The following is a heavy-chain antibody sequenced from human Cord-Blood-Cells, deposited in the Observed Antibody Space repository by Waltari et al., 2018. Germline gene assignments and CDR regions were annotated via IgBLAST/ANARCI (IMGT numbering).Heavy chain of an antibody. CDR1: GGSFGGYY. CDR2: INHSGST. CDR3: ARWRTYYYGSGSYYYYYGMDV. J-gene: IGHJ6*02. D-gene: IGHD3-10*01. V-gene: IGHV4-34*01. Sequence: QVQLQQWGAGLLKPSETLSLTCAVYGGSFGGYYWSWLRQPPGKGLEWIGEINHSGSTNYNPSLKSRVTISVDTSKNQFSLKLSSVTAADTAVYYCARWRTYYYGSGSYYYYYGMDVWGQGTTVTVSS.